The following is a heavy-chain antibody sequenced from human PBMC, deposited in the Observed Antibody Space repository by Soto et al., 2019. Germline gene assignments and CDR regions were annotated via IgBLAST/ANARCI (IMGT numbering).Heavy chain of an antibody. CDR2: ISAYNGNT. V-gene: IGHV1-18*04. CDR1: GYTFTSYG. Sequence: ASLKVSCKASGYTFTSYGISWVRQAPGQGLEWMGWISAYNGNTNYAQKLQGRVTMTTDTSTSTAYMELRSLRSDDTAVYYCARAPVLRFLEWLPTDDNWFDPWGQGTLVTVSS. CDR3: ARAPVLRFLEWLPTDDNWFDP. D-gene: IGHD3-3*01. J-gene: IGHJ5*02.